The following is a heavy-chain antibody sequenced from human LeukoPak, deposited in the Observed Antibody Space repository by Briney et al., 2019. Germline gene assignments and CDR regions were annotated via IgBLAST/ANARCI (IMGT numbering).Heavy chain of an antibody. Sequence: GASVKVSCKASGYTFTSYYMHWVRQAPGQGLEWMGFINPSGGSTSYAQKFRDRVTMTRDTSTSTVYMELSSLRSDDTAVYYCARNRESGLDYWGQGTLVTVSS. D-gene: IGHD3-10*01. J-gene: IGHJ4*02. CDR1: GYTFTSYY. CDR2: INPSGGST. V-gene: IGHV1-46*01. CDR3: ARNRESGLDY.